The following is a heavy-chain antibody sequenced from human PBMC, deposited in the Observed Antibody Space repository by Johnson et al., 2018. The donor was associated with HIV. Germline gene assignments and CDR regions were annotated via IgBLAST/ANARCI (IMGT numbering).Heavy chain of an antibody. CDR2: ISASGSNI. CDR1: GFTLSDFY. V-gene: IGHV3-11*01. Sequence: QVQLVESGGGLVKPGGSLRLSCAASGFTLSDFYMSWIRQAPGKGPEWLSYISASGSNIYYVDSVKGRFTISRDISKNTLYLQMNSLRAEDTAVYYCARNSHSSNWYEWEAFDIWGQGTMVTVSS. J-gene: IGHJ3*02. CDR3: ARNSHSSNWYEWEAFDI. D-gene: IGHD6-13*01.